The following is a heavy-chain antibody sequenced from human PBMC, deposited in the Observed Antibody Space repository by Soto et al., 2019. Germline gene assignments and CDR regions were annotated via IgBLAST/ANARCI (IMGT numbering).Heavy chain of an antibody. J-gene: IGHJ5*02. D-gene: IGHD6-6*01. CDR2: ISPNNGNT. CDR1: GVTFSSCA. Sequence: PSVKVSCKASGVTFSSCAISWVRQAPGQGLEWMGWISPNNGNTNYAQKFQGRVTMTADTSTSTAYMELRSLRSDDTAVYYCARDGPSHSSSPGDWFDPWGQGTLVTVSA. V-gene: IGHV1-18*01. CDR3: ARDGPSHSSSPGDWFDP.